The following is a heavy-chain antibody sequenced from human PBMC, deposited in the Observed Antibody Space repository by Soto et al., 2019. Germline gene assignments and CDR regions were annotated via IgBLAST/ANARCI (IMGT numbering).Heavy chain of an antibody. J-gene: IGHJ6*03. CDR3: TRLVVPVARVWDYYYYRDV. CDR2: IRSKANSYAT. D-gene: IGHD2-2*01. Sequence: EVQLVESGGGLVQPGGSLKLSCAASGFTFSGSAMHWVRQASGKGLEWVGRIRSKANSYATAYAASVKGRFTISRDDAKNTAYLQMNSLNYEDTAVYYCTRLVVPVARVWDYYYYRDVWGKGTTVTVSS. V-gene: IGHV3-73*01. CDR1: GFTFSGSA.